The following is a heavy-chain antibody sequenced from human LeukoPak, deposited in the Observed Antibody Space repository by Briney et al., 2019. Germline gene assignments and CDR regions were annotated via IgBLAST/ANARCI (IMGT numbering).Heavy chain of an antibody. Sequence: PSETLSLTCTVSGGSISSGGYYWSWIRQHPGKGLEWIGYIYYSGSTYYNPSLKSRVTISVDTSKNQFSLKLSSVTAADTAVYYCARDPTDSSGYYYWGQGTLVTVSS. CDR1: GGSISSGGYY. J-gene: IGHJ4*02. CDR3: ARDPTDSSGYYY. D-gene: IGHD3-22*01. CDR2: IYYSGST. V-gene: IGHV4-31*03.